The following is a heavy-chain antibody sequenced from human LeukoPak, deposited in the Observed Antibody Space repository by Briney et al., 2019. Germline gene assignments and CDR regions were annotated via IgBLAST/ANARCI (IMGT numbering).Heavy chain of an antibody. D-gene: IGHD6-25*01. J-gene: IGHJ6*03. CDR1: GFTFSDYY. CDR3: ASLHSGENTVGDYMDV. V-gene: IGHV3-11*04. Sequence: TGGSLRLSCAASGFTFSDYYMSWIRQAPGKGLEWVSYISSSGSTIYYADSVKGRFTISRDNAKNSLYLQMNSLRAEDTAVYYCASLHSGENTVGDYMDVWGKGTTVTVSS. CDR2: ISSSGSTI.